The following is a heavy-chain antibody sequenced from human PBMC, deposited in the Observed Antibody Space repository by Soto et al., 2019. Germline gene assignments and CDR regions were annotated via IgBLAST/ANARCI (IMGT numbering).Heavy chain of an antibody. D-gene: IGHD3-16*01. CDR3: ATLGGSYD. CDR1: GYTFTDYY. J-gene: IGHJ4*02. CDR2: INPSGGST. V-gene: IGHV1-46*01. Sequence: QVQLVQSGAEVKKPGASMKISCKTSGYTFTDYYNHWVRQTPGQGLEWMGLINPSGGSTEYALRFQSRVTMTRDPSTRTVYMALRSLRSEDTAVYSCATLGGSYDWGQGTLVTVSS.